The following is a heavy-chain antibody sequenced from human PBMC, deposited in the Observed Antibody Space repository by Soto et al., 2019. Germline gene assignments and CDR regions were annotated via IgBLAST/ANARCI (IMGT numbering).Heavy chain of an antibody. Sequence: QLQLQESGPGLVKPSETLSLTCTVSGGSISSSSYYWGWIRQPPGKGLEWIGSIYYSGSTYYNPSLNSRVTISVDTSKNQFSRKLSSVTDADTAVYYCARQVTIFGVVITPYFDYWGQGTLVTVSS. CDR2: IYYSGST. D-gene: IGHD3-3*01. CDR1: GGSISSSSYY. J-gene: IGHJ4*02. CDR3: ARQVTIFGVVITPYFDY. V-gene: IGHV4-39*01.